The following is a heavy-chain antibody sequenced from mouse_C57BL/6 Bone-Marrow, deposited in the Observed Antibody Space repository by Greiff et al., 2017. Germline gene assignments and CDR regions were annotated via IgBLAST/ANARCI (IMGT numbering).Heavy chain of an antibody. CDR1: GYTFTSYG. Sequence: QVQLKESGAELARPGASVKLSCKASGYTFTSYGISWVKQRTGQGLEWIGEIYPRSGNTYYNEKFKGKATLTADKSSSTAYMELRSLTSEDSAVYCCARHYYGSSYPLLYWGQGTTLTVSS. D-gene: IGHD1-1*01. CDR3: ARHYYGSSYPLLY. V-gene: IGHV1-81*01. CDR2: IYPRSGNT. J-gene: IGHJ2*01.